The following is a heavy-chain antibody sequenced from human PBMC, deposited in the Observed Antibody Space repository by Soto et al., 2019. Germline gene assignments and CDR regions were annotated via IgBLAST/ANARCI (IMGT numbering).Heavy chain of an antibody. CDR1: GFTFSSYA. J-gene: IGHJ4*02. V-gene: IGHV3-23*01. D-gene: IGHD2-15*01. CDR2: ISGSGGST. CDR3: AKFGIVVVVAASVY. Sequence: GGSLRLSCAASGFTFSSYAMSWVRQAPGKGLEWVSAISGSGGSTYYADSVKGRFTISRDNSKNTLYLQMNSLRAEDTAVYYCAKFGIVVVVAASVYWGQGTLVTVSS.